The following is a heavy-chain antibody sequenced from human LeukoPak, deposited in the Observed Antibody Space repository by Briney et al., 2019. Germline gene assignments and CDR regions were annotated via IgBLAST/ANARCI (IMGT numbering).Heavy chain of an antibody. V-gene: IGHV3-48*02. CDR3: ARDPGSGMVGATIADY. CDR2: ISSSSSTI. D-gene: IGHD1-26*01. J-gene: IGHJ4*02. CDR1: GVTFSSYS. Sequence: GGSLRLSCAASGVTFSSYSMNWVRQAPGKGLEWVSYISSSSSTIYYADSVKGRFTISRDDAKNSLYLQMNSLRDEDTAVYYCARDPGSGMVGATIADYWGQGTLVTVSS.